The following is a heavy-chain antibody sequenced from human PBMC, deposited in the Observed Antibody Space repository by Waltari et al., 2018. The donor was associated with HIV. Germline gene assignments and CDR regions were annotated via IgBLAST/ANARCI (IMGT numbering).Heavy chain of an antibody. CDR2: IYYSGST. D-gene: IGHD1-26*01. J-gene: IGHJ3*02. CDR1: GGSISSSSYY. V-gene: IGHV4-39*01. Sequence: QLQLQESGPGLVKPSETLSLTCTVSGGSISSSSYYWGWIRQPPGKGLEWIGSIYYSGSTYYNPSLKSRVTISVDTSKNQFSLKLSSVTAADTAVYYCASLYAKWELRPDDIWGQGTMVTVSS. CDR3: ASLYAKWELRPDDI.